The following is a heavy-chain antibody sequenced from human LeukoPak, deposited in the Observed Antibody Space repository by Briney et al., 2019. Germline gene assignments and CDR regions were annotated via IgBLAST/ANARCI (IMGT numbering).Heavy chain of an antibody. CDR2: IFYNGNT. CDR1: GAIIKREGFN. Sequence: PSETLSLTCSVSGAIIKREGFNWDWIRQPPGKGLEYIGSIFYNGNTYYNPSLESRVTISVDTSKNQFSLNMFYVTAADTAVYYCTRHLWFGEWGVVNWFDPWGQGTLVTVSS. CDR3: TRHLWFGEWGVVNWFDP. D-gene: IGHD3-10*01. J-gene: IGHJ5*02. V-gene: IGHV4-39*01.